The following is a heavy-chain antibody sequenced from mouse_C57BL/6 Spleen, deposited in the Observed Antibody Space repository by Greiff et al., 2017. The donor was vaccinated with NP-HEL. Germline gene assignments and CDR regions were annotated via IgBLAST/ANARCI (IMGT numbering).Heavy chain of an antibody. Sequence: EVQRVESGGGLVQPKGSLKLSCAASGFSFNTYAMNWVRQAPGKGLEWVARIRSKSNNYATYYADSVKDRFTISRDDSESMLYLQMNNLKTEDTAMYYCVRHVPDYYGSSYGYYAMDYWGQGTSVTVSS. CDR3: VRHVPDYYGSSYGYYAMDY. D-gene: IGHD1-1*01. V-gene: IGHV10-1*01. CDR1: GFSFNTYA. J-gene: IGHJ4*01. CDR2: IRSKSNNYAT.